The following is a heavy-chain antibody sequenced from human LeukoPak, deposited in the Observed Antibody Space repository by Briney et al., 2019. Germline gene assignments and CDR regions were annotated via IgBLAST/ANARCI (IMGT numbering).Heavy chain of an antibody. CDR2: INHSGST. Sequence: SETLSLTCAVYGGSFSGYYWSWIRQPPGKGLEWIGEINHSGSTNYNPSLKSRVTISVDTSKNQFSLKLSSVTAADTAVYYCARDILGYYDSSGYELDYWGQGTLVTVSS. D-gene: IGHD3-22*01. J-gene: IGHJ4*02. CDR3: ARDILGYYDSSGYELDY. V-gene: IGHV4-34*01. CDR1: GGSFSGYY.